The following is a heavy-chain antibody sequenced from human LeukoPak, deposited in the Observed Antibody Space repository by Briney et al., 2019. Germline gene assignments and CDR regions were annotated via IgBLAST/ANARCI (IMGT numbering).Heavy chain of an antibody. V-gene: IGHV1-18*01. CDR1: GYTFNTYG. CDR3: ARDYYETSAYTFDTFDI. D-gene: IGHD3-22*01. Sequence: ASVTVSSTASGYTFNTYGVSWARQAPGQGPEWLGWISTYNGRANYAQNVRGRVTMTKDTSTSTVYMELTSLRSDDTAIYYCARDYYETSAYTFDTFDIWGQGTLVIVSS. J-gene: IGHJ3*02. CDR2: ISTYNGRA.